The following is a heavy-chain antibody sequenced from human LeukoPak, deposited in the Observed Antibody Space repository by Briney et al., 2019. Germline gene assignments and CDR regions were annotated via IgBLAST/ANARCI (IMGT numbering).Heavy chain of an antibody. V-gene: IGHV3-9*03. J-gene: IGHJ6*03. CDR3: AKGGGGRLIYYYYMDV. D-gene: IGHD3-16*01. Sequence: PGRSLRLSCAASGFTFDDYAMHWVRQAPGKGLEWVSGITWNSDSIDYADSVKGRFTISRDNAKNCLYLQMNSLRAEDMALYYCAKGGGGRLIYYYYMDVWGKGTTVTISS. CDR1: GFTFDDYA. CDR2: ITWNSDSI.